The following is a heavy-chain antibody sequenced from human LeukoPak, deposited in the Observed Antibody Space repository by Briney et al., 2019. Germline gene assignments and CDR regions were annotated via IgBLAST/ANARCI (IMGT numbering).Heavy chain of an antibody. D-gene: IGHD3-10*01. Sequence: SETLSLTCTVSGGSISSGDYYWSWIRQPPGKGLEWIGYIYHSGSTYYNPSLKSRVTISVDTSKNQFSLKLSSVTAADTAVYYCARMNYGSGSPDYWGQGTLVTVSS. J-gene: IGHJ4*02. V-gene: IGHV4-30-4*01. CDR2: IYHSGST. CDR1: GGSISSGDYY. CDR3: ARMNYGSGSPDY.